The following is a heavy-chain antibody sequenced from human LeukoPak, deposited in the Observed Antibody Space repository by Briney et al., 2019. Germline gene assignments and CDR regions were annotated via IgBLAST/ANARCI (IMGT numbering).Heavy chain of an antibody. CDR2: FDPEDGET. V-gene: IGHV1-24*01. CDR3: ATVYLRYFDWLPY. Sequence: ASVKVSCKVPGYTLTELSMHWVRQAPGKGLEWMGGFDPEDGETIYAQKFQGRVTMTEDTSTDTAYMELSSLRSEDTAVYYCATVYLRYFDWLPYWGQGTLVTVSS. CDR1: GYTLTELS. J-gene: IGHJ4*02. D-gene: IGHD3-9*01.